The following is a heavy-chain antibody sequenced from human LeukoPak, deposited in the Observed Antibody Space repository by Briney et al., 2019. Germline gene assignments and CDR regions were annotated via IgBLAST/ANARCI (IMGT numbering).Heavy chain of an antibody. D-gene: IGHD3-3*01. J-gene: IGHJ5*02. CDR2: MNPNSGNT. Sequence: ASVKVSCKASGYTFPSYDINWVRQATGQGLEWMGWMNPNSGNTGYAQKFQGRVTMTRNTSISTAYMELSSLRSEDTAVYYCARGQTYYDFWSGQEGAWFDPWGQGTLVTVSS. V-gene: IGHV1-8*01. CDR3: ARGQTYYDFWSGQEGAWFDP. CDR1: GYTFPSYD.